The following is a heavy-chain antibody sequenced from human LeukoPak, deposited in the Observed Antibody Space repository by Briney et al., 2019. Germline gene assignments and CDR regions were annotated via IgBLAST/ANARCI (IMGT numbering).Heavy chain of an antibody. D-gene: IGHD3-22*01. J-gene: IGHJ3*02. CDR1: GHTFTSYG. CDR2: ISAYNGNT. Sequence: ASVKVSCKASGHTFTSYGISWVRQAPGQGLEWMGWISAYNGNTNYAQKLQGRVTMTTDTSTSTAYMELRSLRSDDTAVYYCASAYYYDSSGLGALDIWGQGTMVTVSS. V-gene: IGHV1-18*01. CDR3: ASAYYYDSSGLGALDI.